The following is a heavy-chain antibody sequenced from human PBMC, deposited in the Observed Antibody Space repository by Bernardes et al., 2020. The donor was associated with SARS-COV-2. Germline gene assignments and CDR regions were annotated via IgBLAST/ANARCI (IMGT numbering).Heavy chain of an antibody. Sequence: ASVKVSCKASGYTFTSYDINWVRQATGQGLEWMGWMNPNSGNAGYAQNFRGRVTMTRNTSISTAYMELSSLRSEDTAVYYCARDQALGRGMDVWGQGTTVTVSS. CDR2: MNPNSGNA. CDR3: ARDQALGRGMDV. J-gene: IGHJ6*02. D-gene: IGHD3-10*01. V-gene: IGHV1-8*01. CDR1: GYTFTSYD.